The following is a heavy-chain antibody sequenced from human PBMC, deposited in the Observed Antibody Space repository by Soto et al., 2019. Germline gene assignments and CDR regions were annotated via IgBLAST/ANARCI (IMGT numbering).Heavy chain of an antibody. CDR2: INIGSGNT. CDR3: ARDGGDCGYRLIYYYYIGLDV. D-gene: IGHD5-12*01. CDR1: GYDFSSYA. J-gene: IGHJ6*02. V-gene: IGHV1-3*05. Sequence: QVQLVQSGAEEKQPGASVRLSCKASGYDFSSYAMHWVRQAPGQRLEWMGWINIGSGNTEYSQNFQDRITITRDTSSSSVYMXXNSLKSEDTAVYYCARDGGDCGYRLIYYYYIGLDVWGQGTMVTVSS.